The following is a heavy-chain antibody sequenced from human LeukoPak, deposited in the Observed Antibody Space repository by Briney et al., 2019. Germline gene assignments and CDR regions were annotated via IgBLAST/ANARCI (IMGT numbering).Heavy chain of an antibody. CDR2: IRSKVNYYAT. CDR1: GFTFSGSD. D-gene: IGHD2-15*01. Sequence: GGSLRLSCAGSGFTFSGSDIHWVRQASGRGLEWVGRIRSKVNYYATAYTASVKGRFTISRDDSKNTAYLKMNSRKTDDTAVYYCRAATPQRSRIDYWGQGTLVTVSS. V-gene: IGHV3-73*01. CDR3: RAATPQRSRIDY. J-gene: IGHJ4*02.